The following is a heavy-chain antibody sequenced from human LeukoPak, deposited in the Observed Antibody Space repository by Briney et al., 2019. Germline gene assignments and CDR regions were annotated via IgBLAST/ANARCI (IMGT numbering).Heavy chain of an antibody. J-gene: IGHJ5*02. D-gene: IGHD1-26*01. CDR3: VRGKSIVGASGDNRFDP. Sequence: PGGSLRLSCVASGFTFSSYSMHWVRQAPGKGLEWVATISYDGNTKYYADSVKGRFTISRDNSKNTLYVQMNSLRAEDTALYYCVRGKSIVGASGDNRFDPWGQGTLVTVSS. CDR2: ISYDGNTK. V-gene: IGHV3-30*04. CDR1: GFTFSSYS.